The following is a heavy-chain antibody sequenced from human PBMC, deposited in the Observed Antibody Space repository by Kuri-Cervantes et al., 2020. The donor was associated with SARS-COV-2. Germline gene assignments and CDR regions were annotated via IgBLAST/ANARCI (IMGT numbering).Heavy chain of an antibody. D-gene: IGHD3-16*01. CDR1: GGSISSGDYY. CDR3: ARDLWGSPGYMDV. Sequence: SETLSLTCTVSGGSISSGDYYWSWIRQPPGKGQEWIGSIYYSGSTYYNPSLKSRVTISVDTSKNQFSLKLSSVTAADTAVYYCARDLWGSPGYMDVWGKGTTVTVSS. J-gene: IGHJ6*03. V-gene: IGHV4-39*07. CDR2: IYYSGST.